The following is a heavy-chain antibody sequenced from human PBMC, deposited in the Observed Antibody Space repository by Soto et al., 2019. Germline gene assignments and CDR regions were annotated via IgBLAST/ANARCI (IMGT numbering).Heavy chain of an antibody. J-gene: IGHJ3*02. V-gene: IGHV1-69*13. CDR1: GGTFSSYA. CDR2: IIPIFGTA. CDR3: ARGRYCSGGSCSSDAFDI. D-gene: IGHD2-15*01. Sequence: SVKVSCKASGGTFSSYAISWARQAPGQGLEWMGGIIPIFGTANYAQKFQGRVTITADESTSTAYMELSSLRSEDTAVYYCARGRYCSGGSCSSDAFDIWGQGTMVTVSS.